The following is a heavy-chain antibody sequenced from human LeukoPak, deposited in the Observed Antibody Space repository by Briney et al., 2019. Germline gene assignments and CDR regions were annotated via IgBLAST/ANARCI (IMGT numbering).Heavy chain of an antibody. CDR1: GGSFSDYY. CDR3: ARGNIVVVPAARYYYYYMDV. J-gene: IGHJ6*03. V-gene: IGHV4-34*01. Sequence: PSETLSLTCAVYGGSFSDYYWSWIRQPPGKGLEWIGEINHSGSTNYNPSLKSRVTISVDTSKNQFSLKLRSVTAADTAVYYCARGNIVVVPAARYYYYYMDVWGKGTTVTVSS. CDR2: INHSGST. D-gene: IGHD2-2*01.